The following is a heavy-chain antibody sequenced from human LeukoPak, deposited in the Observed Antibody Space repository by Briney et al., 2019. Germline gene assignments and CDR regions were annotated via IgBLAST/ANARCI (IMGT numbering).Heavy chain of an antibody. CDR1: GGSISSYY. J-gene: IGHJ4*02. CDR3: ASFGDGSGSLRQGCSDY. CDR2: IYHSGST. Sequence: PSETLSLTCTVSGGSISSYYWSWLRQPPGKGLEWIGYIYHSGSTNYNPSLKSRVTISVDTSKNQFSLKLSSVTAADTAVYYCASFGDGSGSLRQGCSDYWGQGTLVTVSS. V-gene: IGHV4-59*12. D-gene: IGHD3-10*01.